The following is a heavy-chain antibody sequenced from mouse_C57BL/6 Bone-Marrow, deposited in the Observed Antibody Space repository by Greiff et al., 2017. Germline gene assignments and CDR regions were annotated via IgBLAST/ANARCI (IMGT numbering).Heavy chain of an antibody. D-gene: IGHD2-5*01. J-gene: IGHJ1*03. V-gene: IGHV1-55*01. CDR2: IYPGSGST. CDR1: GYTFTSYW. Sequence: VQLQQSGAELVKPGASVKMSCKASGYTFTSYWITWVKQRPGQGLEWIGDIYPGSGSTNYNEKFKCKATLTVYTSSSTAYMHLSSLTSEDSAVYYCARPYYSNYWYFDVWGTGTTVTVSS. CDR3: ARPYYSNYWYFDV.